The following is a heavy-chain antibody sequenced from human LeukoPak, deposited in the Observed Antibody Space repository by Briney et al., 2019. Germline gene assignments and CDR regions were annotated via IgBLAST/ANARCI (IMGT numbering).Heavy chain of an antibody. CDR1: GYTFTSYD. CDR3: ARDHIAVAGNAAFDI. Sequence: GASVKVSCKASGYTFTSYDISWVRQAPGQGLEWMGWISAYNGNTNYAQKLQGRVTMTTDTSTSTAYMELRSLRSDDTAVYYCARDHIAVAGNAAFDIWGQGTMVTVSS. J-gene: IGHJ3*02. D-gene: IGHD6-19*01. CDR2: ISAYNGNT. V-gene: IGHV1-18*01.